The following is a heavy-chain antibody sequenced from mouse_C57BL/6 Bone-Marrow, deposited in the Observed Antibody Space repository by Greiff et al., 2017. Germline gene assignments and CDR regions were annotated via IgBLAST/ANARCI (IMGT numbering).Heavy chain of an antibody. J-gene: IGHJ1*03. Sequence: EVKLQQSGAELVRPGASVKLSCTASGFNIKDDYMHWVQQRPEQGLEWIGWIDPENGDTEYASKFQGKATITADTSSNTAYLQLSSLTSEDTAVYYCTTWGYYWYFDVWGTGTTVSVSS. D-gene: IGHD2-2*01. CDR1: GFNIKDDY. V-gene: IGHV14-4*01. CDR3: TTWGYYWYFDV. CDR2: IDPENGDT.